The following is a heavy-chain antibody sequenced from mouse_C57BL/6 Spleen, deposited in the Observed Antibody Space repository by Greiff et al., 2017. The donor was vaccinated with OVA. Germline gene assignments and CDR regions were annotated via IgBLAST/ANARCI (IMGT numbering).Heavy chain of an antibody. CDR2: ISYDGSN. CDR3: ARGELYAMDY. J-gene: IGHJ4*01. Sequence: VQLKESGPGLVKPSQSLSLTCSVTGYSITSGYYWNWIRQFPGNKLEWMGYISYDGSNNYNPSLKNRISITRDTSKNQFFLKLNSVTTEDTATYYCARGELYAMDYWGQGTSVTVSS. CDR1: GYSITSGYY. V-gene: IGHV3-6*01.